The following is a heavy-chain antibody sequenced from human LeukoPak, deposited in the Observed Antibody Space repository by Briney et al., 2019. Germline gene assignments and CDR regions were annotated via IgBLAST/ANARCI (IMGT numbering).Heavy chain of an antibody. J-gene: IGHJ4*02. CDR1: GGTFISYA. D-gene: IGHD2-2*01. Sequence: SVKVSCKASGGTFISYAISWVRQAPGQGREWMGGIIPIFGTANYAQKFQGRVAIPADESTTTAYVELSSLRSGDTAVYYCARESSSTSCPFDYWGQGTLVTVSS. V-gene: IGHV1-69*13. CDR2: IIPIFGTA. CDR3: ARESSSTSCPFDY.